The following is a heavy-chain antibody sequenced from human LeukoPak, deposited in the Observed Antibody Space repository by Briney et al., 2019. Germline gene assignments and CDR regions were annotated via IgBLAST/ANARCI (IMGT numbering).Heavy chain of an antibody. CDR3: LVATTGSYYYYYMDV. CDR2: INPNSGGT. J-gene: IGHJ6*03. D-gene: IGHD2-15*01. Sequence: ASVKVSCXASGYTFTGYYMHWVRQAPGQGLEWMGRINPNSGGTNYAQKFQGRVTMTRDTSISTAYMELSRLRSDDTAAYYCLVATTGSYYYYYMDVWGKGTTVTVSS. CDR1: GYTFTGYY. V-gene: IGHV1-2*06.